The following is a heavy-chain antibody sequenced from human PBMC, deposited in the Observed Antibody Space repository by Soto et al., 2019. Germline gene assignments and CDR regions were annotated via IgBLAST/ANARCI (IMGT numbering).Heavy chain of an antibody. V-gene: IGHV1-69*02. CDR1: EGTFSSYT. CDR2: IIPILGIA. D-gene: IGHD2-2*02. J-gene: IGHJ4*02. Sequence: QVQLVQSGAEVKTPGSSVKVSCKASEGTFSSYTISWVRQAHGQGLEWMGRIIPILGIANYAQKFQGRVTITADKSTSTAYMELSSLRSEDTAVYYCAMEYCSSTRCYRDYWGQGTLVTVSS. CDR3: AMEYCSSTRCYRDY.